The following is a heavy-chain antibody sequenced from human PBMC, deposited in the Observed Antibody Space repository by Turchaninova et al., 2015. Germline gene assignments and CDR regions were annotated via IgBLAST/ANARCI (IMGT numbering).Heavy chain of an antibody. CDR3: ARDHTSTGVDY. CDR2: VNHSGST. V-gene: IGHV4-34*01. J-gene: IGHJ4*02. CDR1: GGSFSGYY. Sequence: VQLQQWGAGLLKPSETLSLTCAVFGGSFSGYYWSWVRQPPGKGLEWIGEVNHSGSTNYNPSLKSRVTISLDTSKNQFSLKLRSVTAADTAVYYCARDHTSTGVDYWGQGTLVTVSS. D-gene: IGHD1-1*01.